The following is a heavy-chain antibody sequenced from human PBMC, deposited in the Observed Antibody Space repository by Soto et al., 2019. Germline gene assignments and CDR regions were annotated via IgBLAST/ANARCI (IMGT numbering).Heavy chain of an antibody. CDR3: ARIMAGFWSGYLGGGYYGMDV. CDR1: GGSISSYD. J-gene: IGHJ6*02. V-gene: IGHV4-4*07. D-gene: IGHD3-3*01. Sequence: XATLSLTFSVSGGSISSYDWSWIRQPAGKGLEWIGRIYTSGSTNYNPSLKSRVTMSVDTSKNQFSLKLSSVAAADTAVYYCARIMAGFWSGYLGGGYYGMDVWGQGTTVTVSS. CDR2: IYTSGST.